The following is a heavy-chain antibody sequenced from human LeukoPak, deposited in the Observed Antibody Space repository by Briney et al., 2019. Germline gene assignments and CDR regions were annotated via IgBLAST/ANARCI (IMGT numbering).Heavy chain of an antibody. J-gene: IGHJ3*02. CDR3: ASEMDSSGWYGNAFDI. CDR2: ISAYNGNT. V-gene: IGHV1-18*01. CDR1: GYTFTSYG. Sequence: GAPVKVSCKASGYTFTSYGISWVRQAPGQGLEWMGWISAYNGNTNYAQKLQGRVTMTTDTSTSTAYMELRSLRSDDTAVYYCASEMDSSGWYGNAFDIWGQGTMVTVSS. D-gene: IGHD6-19*01.